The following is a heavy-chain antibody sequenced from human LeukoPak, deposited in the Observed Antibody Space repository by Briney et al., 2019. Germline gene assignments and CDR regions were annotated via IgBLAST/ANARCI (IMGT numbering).Heavy chain of an antibody. V-gene: IGHV3-53*01. CDR3: ARAEKATIFDY. CDR2: IYSGGST. CDR1: GFTVSSNY. Sequence: GGSLRLSYAASGFTVSSNYMSWVRQAPGKGLEWVSVIYSGGSTYYADSVKGRFTISRDNSKNTLYLQMNSLRAEDTAVYYCARAEKATIFDYWGQGTLVTVSS. D-gene: IGHD5-24*01. J-gene: IGHJ4*02.